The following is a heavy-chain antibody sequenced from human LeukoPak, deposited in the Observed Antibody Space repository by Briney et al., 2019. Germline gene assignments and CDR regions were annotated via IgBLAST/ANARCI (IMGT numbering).Heavy chain of an antibody. J-gene: IGHJ4*02. Sequence: GGSLRLSCAASGFSFSIYNMNWVRQAPGKGLEWVSYISSGSSTIYYADSVKGRFTISRDNAKSSLYLQINSLRAEDTAVYYCAGGISDYDAWGEGTLLSVP. CDR2: ISSGSSTI. D-gene: IGHD5-12*01. CDR3: AGGISDYDA. V-gene: IGHV3-48*01. CDR1: GFSFSIYN.